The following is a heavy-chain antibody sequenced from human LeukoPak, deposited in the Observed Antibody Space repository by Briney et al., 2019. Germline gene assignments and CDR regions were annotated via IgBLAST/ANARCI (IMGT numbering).Heavy chain of an antibody. J-gene: IGHJ4*02. CDR1: GGTFSSYA. V-gene: IGHV1-69*13. CDR3: ARASLRLGELSAFGY. D-gene: IGHD3-16*02. Sequence: SVKVSCKASGGTFSSYAISWVRQAPGQGLEWMGGIIPIFGTANYAQRFQGRVTITADESTSTAYMELSSLRSEDTAVYYCARASLRLGELSAFGYWGQGTLVTVSS. CDR2: IIPIFGTA.